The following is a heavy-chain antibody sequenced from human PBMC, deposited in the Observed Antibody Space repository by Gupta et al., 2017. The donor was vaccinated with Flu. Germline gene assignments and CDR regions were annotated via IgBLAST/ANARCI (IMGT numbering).Heavy chain of an antibody. CDR2: INPNSGGT. V-gene: IGHV1-2*02. J-gene: IGHJ4*02. CDR3: AVLLGGKLDY. CDR1: YTFTGYY. D-gene: IGHD2-21*01. Sequence: YTFTGYYMHGVRQAPGQGLEWMGWINPNSGGTNDAQKFQGRVTMTRDTSISTAYMELSRLRSDDTAVYYCAVLLGGKLDYWGQGTLVTVSS.